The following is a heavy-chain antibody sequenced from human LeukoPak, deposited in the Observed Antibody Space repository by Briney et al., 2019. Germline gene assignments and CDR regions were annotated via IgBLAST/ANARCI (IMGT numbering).Heavy chain of an antibody. Sequence: GASVKVSCKASGYTFTGYYMHWVRQAPGQGLEWMGRIDPNSGGTNHAQKFQGRVTMTRDTSISTAYMELSRLTSDDTAVYYCARAALRGFYDNIIDYWGQGTLVTVSS. V-gene: IGHV1-2*06. CDR3: ARAALRGFYDNIIDY. J-gene: IGHJ4*02. CDR2: IDPNSGGT. CDR1: GYTFTGYY. D-gene: IGHD2/OR15-2a*01.